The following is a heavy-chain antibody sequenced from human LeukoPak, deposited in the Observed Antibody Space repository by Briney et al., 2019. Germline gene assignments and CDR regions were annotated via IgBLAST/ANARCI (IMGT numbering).Heavy chain of an antibody. Sequence: SETLSLTCAVYGGSFSGYYWSWIRQPPGKGLEWIGEINHSGSTNYNPSLKSRVTISVDTSKNQFSLKLSSVTAADTAVYYCARGGVKYYYDSSGYYWFDPWGQGTLVTVSS. CDR2: INHSGST. CDR3: ARGGVKYYYDSSGYYWFDP. V-gene: IGHV4-34*01. D-gene: IGHD3-22*01. J-gene: IGHJ5*02. CDR1: GGSFSGYY.